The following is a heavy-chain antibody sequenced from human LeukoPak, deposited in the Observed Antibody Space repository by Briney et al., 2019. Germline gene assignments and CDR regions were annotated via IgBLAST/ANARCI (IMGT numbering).Heavy chain of an antibody. CDR2: IRSKANSYAT. J-gene: IGHJ4*02. Sequence: GGSLRLSCAASGFTFSGSAMHWARQASGKGLEWIGRIRSKANSYATAYAASVKGRFTISRDDSKNMAYLQMNSLKTEDTAVYYCAAGVREPVTWWDYWGQGTLVTVSS. D-gene: IGHD2-15*01. CDR3: AAGVREPVTWWDY. V-gene: IGHV3-73*01. CDR1: GFTFSGSA.